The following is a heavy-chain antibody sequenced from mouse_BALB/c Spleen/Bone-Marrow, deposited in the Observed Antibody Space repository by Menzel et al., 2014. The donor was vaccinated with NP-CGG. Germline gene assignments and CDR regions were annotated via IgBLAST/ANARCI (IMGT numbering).Heavy chain of an antibody. Sequence: QVQLKDSGPGLVPPSQRLSITCTVSGFSLTSYGVHWVRPPPGKGLEWLGVIWAGGSTSYNSALMSRLSINQDNSKSQVFLKLNSLQTDDTATYYCAREGRGYYGSSGAAMDYWGQGTSVTVSS. CDR3: AREGRGYYGSSGAAMDY. CDR1: GFSLTSYG. CDR2: IWAGGST. D-gene: IGHD1-1*01. J-gene: IGHJ4*01. V-gene: IGHV2-9*02.